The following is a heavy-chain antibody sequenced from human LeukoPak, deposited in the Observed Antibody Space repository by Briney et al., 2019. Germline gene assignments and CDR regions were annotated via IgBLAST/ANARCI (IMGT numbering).Heavy chain of an antibody. D-gene: IGHD3-22*01. CDR3: ARHGNYYDSSGYYYDAFDI. CDR1: GGSFSGYY. Sequence: SETLSLICAVYGGSFSGYYWSWIRQPPGKGLEWIGEINHSGSTNYNPSLKSRVTISVDTSKNQFSLKLSSVTAADAAVYYCARHGNYYDSSGYYYDAFDIWGQGTMVTVSS. V-gene: IGHV4-34*01. CDR2: INHSGST. J-gene: IGHJ3*02.